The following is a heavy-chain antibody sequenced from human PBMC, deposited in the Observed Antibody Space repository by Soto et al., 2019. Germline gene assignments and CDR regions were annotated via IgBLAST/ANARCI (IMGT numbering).Heavy chain of an antibody. D-gene: IGHD3-10*01. CDR2: ISGSGGST. V-gene: IGHV3-23*01. CDR1: GFTFSSYA. CDR3: AKGSGSYYYWDYCYGKDV. Sequence: GGSLRLSCAASGFTFSSYAMSWVRQAPGKGLEWVSAISGSGGSTYYADSVKGRFTISRDNSKNTLYLQMNSLRAEDTAVYYCAKGSGSYYYWDYCYGKDVWGQGTTDTVSS. J-gene: IGHJ6*02.